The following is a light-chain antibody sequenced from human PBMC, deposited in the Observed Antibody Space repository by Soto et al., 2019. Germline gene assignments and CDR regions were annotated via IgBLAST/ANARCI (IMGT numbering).Light chain of an antibody. Sequence: QSALTQPASVSGSPGQSITISCTGTSSDVGSYNLVSWYQQHPGKAPKLMIYEGSKRPSGVSNRFSGSKSGNTASLTIYGLQAEDEADYYCCSYAGSSTFVLYVFGTGTKLTVL. CDR2: EGS. CDR1: SSDVGSYNL. V-gene: IGLV2-23*03. CDR3: CSYAGSSTFVLYV. J-gene: IGLJ1*01.